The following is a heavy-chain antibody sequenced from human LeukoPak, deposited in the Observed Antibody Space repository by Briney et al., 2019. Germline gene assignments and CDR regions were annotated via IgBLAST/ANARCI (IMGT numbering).Heavy chain of an antibody. CDR2: ISAYNGNT. J-gene: IGHJ4*02. V-gene: IGHV1-18*01. CDR1: GYTFTSYG. CDR3: ARDSANVVVPAAMEFDY. Sequence: ASVKVSCKASGYTFTSYGISWVRQAPGQGLEWMGWISAYNGNTNYAQKLQGRVTMTTDTSTSTAYMELRSLRPDDTAVYYCARDSANVVVPAAMEFDYWGQGTLVTVSS. D-gene: IGHD2-2*01.